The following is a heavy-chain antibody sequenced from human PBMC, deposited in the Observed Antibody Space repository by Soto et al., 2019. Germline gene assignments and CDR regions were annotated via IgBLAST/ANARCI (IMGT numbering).Heavy chain of an antibody. CDR1: GFTLGEYY. Sequence: GGSLRLSCVASGFTLGEYYLSWIRPSPGGRLEWLSYISGSGHNIYYGDSVKGRVTISMDNRKKSLYLQMNSLRVEYPAVYYCVRATYFSDSSGYTRCFDYWGQGTLVTVSS. J-gene: IGHJ4*02. CDR2: ISGSGHNI. D-gene: IGHD3-22*01. CDR3: VRATYFSDSSGYTRCFDY. V-gene: IGHV3-11*01.